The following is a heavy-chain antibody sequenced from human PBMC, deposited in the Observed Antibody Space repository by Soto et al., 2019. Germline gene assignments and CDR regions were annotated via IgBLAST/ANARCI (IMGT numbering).Heavy chain of an antibody. D-gene: IGHD3-22*01. CDR1: GFTFSSYA. Sequence: GGSLRLSCSASGFTFSSYAMHWVRQAPGKGLEYVSAISSNGGSTYYADSVKGRFTISRDNSKNTLYLQMSSLRAEDTAVYYCVIGGIGDSSGYYYGPANDYWGQGTLVTVSS. V-gene: IGHV3-64D*08. J-gene: IGHJ4*02. CDR3: VIGGIGDSSGYYYGPANDY. CDR2: ISSNGGST.